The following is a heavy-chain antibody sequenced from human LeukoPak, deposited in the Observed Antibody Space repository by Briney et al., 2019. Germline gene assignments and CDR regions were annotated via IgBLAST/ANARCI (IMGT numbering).Heavy chain of an antibody. V-gene: IGHV3-23*01. CDR3: AKNRSSYGYLDD. D-gene: IGHD5-18*01. CDR2: IRGSGDRT. CDR1: GFTFINHA. J-gene: IGHJ4*02. Sequence: GGSLRLSCAASGFTFINHAMTWVRQAPGKGLEWVSGIRGSGDRTFYAESVKGRFTISRDNFKNTVYLEMNSLRAEDTAVYYCAKNRSSYGYLDDWGQGTLVTVSS.